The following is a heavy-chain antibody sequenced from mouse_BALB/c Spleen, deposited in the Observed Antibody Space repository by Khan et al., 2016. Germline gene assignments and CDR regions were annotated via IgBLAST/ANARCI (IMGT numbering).Heavy chain of an antibody. CDR1: GYTFTNYG. CDR3: ARYRYYYGSSRYFDV. V-gene: IGHV9-3-1*01. J-gene: IGHJ1*01. CDR2: INTYSGES. Sequence: QVQLQQSGPELKKPGKTVKISCKASGYTFTNYGMNWVKQAPGKGLKWMGWINTYSGESTYADDFKGRFAFSLETSANTAYLQINNLENEDTATYFCARYRYYYGSSRYFDVWGAGTTVTVSS. D-gene: IGHD1-1*01.